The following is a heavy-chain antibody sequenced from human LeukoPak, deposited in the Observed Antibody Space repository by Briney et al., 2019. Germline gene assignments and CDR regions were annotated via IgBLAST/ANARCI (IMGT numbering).Heavy chain of an antibody. Sequence: SQTLSLTGTVTGGSLSSGSYYWIWIRQPAGKGLGCIGRTYTSGSTNYSPSLKSRVTISVDTSKNQFSLKLSSVTAADTAVYYCAREVPTYYYDSSGSKFDYWGQGTLVTVSS. J-gene: IGHJ4*02. CDR2: TYTSGST. D-gene: IGHD3-22*01. CDR1: GGSLSSGSYY. CDR3: AREVPTYYYDSSGSKFDY. V-gene: IGHV4-61*02.